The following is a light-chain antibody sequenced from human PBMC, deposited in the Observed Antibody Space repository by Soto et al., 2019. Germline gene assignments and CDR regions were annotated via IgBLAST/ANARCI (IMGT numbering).Light chain of an antibody. Sequence: DIQMTQSPSTLSGSVGDRVTITCRASQTISSWLAWYQQKPGKAPTLMIYKASTLKSGVPSRFSGSGSGTELALTISSLQPDDFATYYCQHYNRYAAAFGQETKV. CDR3: QHYNRYAAA. V-gene: IGKV1-5*03. CDR2: KAS. CDR1: QTISSW. J-gene: IGKJ1*01.